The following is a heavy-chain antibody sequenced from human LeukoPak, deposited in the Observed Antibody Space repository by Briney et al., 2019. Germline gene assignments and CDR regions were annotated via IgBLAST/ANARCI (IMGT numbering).Heavy chain of an antibody. D-gene: IGHD3-22*01. CDR2: MNPNSGNT. CDR3: ARRTTMIVVGYNWFDP. Sequence: ASVKVSCKASGYTFTSYDINWVRQATGQGLEWMGWMNPNSGNTGYAQKFQGRVTLTRNTSISTAYMELSSLRSEDTAVYYCARRTTMIVVGYNWFDPWGQGTLVTVSS. CDR1: GYTFTSYD. J-gene: IGHJ5*02. V-gene: IGHV1-8*03.